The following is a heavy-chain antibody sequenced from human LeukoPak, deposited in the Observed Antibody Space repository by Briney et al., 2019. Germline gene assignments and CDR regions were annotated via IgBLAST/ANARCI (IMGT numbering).Heavy chain of an antibody. CDR1: GFTFSSYW. Sequence: GGSLRLSCAASGFTFSSYWTSWVRQAPGKGLEWVANIKQDGSEKYYVDSVKGRFTISRDNAKNSLYLQMNSLRAEDTAVYYCAREGIAAAGDYYFDYWGQGTLVTVSS. J-gene: IGHJ4*02. CDR3: AREGIAAAGDYYFDY. V-gene: IGHV3-7*01. D-gene: IGHD6-13*01. CDR2: IKQDGSEK.